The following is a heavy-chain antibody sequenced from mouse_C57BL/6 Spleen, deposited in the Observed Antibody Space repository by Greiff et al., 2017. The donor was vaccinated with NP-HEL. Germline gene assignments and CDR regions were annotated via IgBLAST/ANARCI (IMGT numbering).Heavy chain of an antibody. D-gene: IGHD3-3*01. V-gene: IGHV1-80*01. Sequence: VQLQQSGAELVKPGASVKISCKASGYAFSSYWMNWVKQRPGKGLEWIGQIYPGDGDTNYNGKFKGKATLTADKSSSTAYMQHSSLTSEDSAVYFCAREGDGAAWFAYWGQGTLVTVSA. CDR3: AREGDGAAWFAY. CDR2: IYPGDGDT. CDR1: GYAFSSYW. J-gene: IGHJ3*01.